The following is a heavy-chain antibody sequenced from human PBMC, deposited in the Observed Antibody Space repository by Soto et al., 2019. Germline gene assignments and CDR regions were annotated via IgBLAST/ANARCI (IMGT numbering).Heavy chain of an antibody. CDR1: GGTSSDYA. CDR2: IIPIFGTA. J-gene: IGHJ3*01. CDR3: AGSFKYGSGTFDALDV. V-gene: IGHV1-69*18. Sequence: QVLLVQSGTEVKKPGSSVKVSCQASGGTSSDYALTWVRQAPGQGLEWMGRIIPIFGTANYAQRFQGRVSITADESSSTAYMELSSLKSEDTAVYYCAGSFKYGSGTFDALDVWGHGTMVMVSS. D-gene: IGHD3-10*01.